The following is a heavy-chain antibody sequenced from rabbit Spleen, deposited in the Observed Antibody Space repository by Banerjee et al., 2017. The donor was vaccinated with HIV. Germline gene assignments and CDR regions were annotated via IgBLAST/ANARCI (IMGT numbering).Heavy chain of an antibody. D-gene: IGHD7-1*01. CDR2: IAGSSSGFT. CDR1: GFSFSSSDY. J-gene: IGHJ6*01. CDR3: ARDTGTSFSSYGMDL. Sequence: QSLEESGGGLVQSEGSLTLTCKASGFSFSSSDYICWVRQAPGKGLEWISCIAGSSSGFTYSATWATGRFTISKTSSTTVTLQMTSLTVADTATYFCARDTGTSFSSYGMDLWGPGTLVTVS. V-gene: IGHV1S40*01.